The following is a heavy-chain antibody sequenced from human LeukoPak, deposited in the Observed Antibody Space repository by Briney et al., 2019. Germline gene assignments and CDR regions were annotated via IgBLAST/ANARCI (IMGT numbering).Heavy chain of an antibody. CDR3: ARVRYDYVWGSYRYIDY. V-gene: IGHV1-8*01. D-gene: IGHD3-16*02. CDR1: GYTFTSYD. J-gene: IGHJ4*02. Sequence: ASVKVSCKASGYTFTSYDINWVRQATGQGLEWMGWMNPNSGNTGYAQKFQGRVTMTRNTSISTAYMELSSLRSEDTAVYYCARVRYDYVWGSYRYIDYWGQGTLDTVSS. CDR2: MNPNSGNT.